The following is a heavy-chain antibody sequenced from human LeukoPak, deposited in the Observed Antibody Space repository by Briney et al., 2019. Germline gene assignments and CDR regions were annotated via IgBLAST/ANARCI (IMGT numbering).Heavy chain of an antibody. CDR1: GGTFSSYA. Sequence: SVKVSCKASGGTFSSYAISWVRQAPGQGLEWMGGIIPIFGTANYAQKFQGRVAITTDESTSTAYMELSSLRSEDTAAYYCARASIAVAEGYYMDVWGKGTTVTASS. D-gene: IGHD6-19*01. CDR2: IIPIFGTA. CDR3: ARASIAVAEGYYMDV. J-gene: IGHJ6*03. V-gene: IGHV1-69*05.